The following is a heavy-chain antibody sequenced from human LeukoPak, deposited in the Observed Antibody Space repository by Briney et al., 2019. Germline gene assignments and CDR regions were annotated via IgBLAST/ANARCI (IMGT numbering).Heavy chain of an antibody. V-gene: IGHV3-74*01. CDR1: GFTFSSYW. D-gene: IGHD5-12*01. CDR2: INSDGSST. J-gene: IGHJ5*02. Sequence: PGGSLRLSCAASGFTFSSYWMHWVRQAPGKGLVWVSRINSDGSSTSYADSVKSRFTISRDNAKNTLYLQMNSLRAEDTAVYYCARAQVGVATIYWFDPWGQGTLVTVSS. CDR3: ARAQVGVATIYWFDP.